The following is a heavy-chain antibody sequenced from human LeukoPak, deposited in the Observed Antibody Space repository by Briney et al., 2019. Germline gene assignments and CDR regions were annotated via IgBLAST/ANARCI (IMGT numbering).Heavy chain of an antibody. J-gene: IGHJ3*01. CDR3: ASKGDGSCDSSLCQGAFDF. Sequence: GASVKVSCKASGYTFTNYFIHFVRQAPGQGLEWMGWINPNSGGTNYAQKFQDRVTMTWDTSVSTAYMELSSLTSDDTAVYYCASKGDGSCDSSLCQGAFDFWGQGSVVTVSS. V-gene: IGHV1-2*02. D-gene: IGHD3-3*01. CDR2: INPNSGGT. CDR1: GYTFTNYF.